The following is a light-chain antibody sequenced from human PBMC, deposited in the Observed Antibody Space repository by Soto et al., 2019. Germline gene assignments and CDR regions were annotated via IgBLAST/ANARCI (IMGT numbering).Light chain of an antibody. CDR2: ANT. CDR3: QSYDSSLSGSNWV. CDR1: SSNIGAGYD. V-gene: IGLV1-40*01. J-gene: IGLJ3*02. Sequence: QSVLTQPLSVSGAPGQRVTISCTGSSSNIGAGYDVHWYQQLPGTAPKLLIYANTNRPSGVPDRCSGSKSGTSASLAITGLQAEDEADYYCQSYDSSLSGSNWVFGGGTKVTVL.